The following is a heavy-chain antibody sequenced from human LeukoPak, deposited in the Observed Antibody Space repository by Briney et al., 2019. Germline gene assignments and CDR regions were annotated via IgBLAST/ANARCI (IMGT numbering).Heavy chain of an antibody. CDR2: MDRHTNI. J-gene: IGHJ4*02. Sequence: GRSLRLSCSASGFTFSNFGINWVRQAPGKGLEWVSCMDRHTNIYYADSVRRRLTFSRDTAKTSVYLQMNSLTVEDTAVYYSVGDPTTNRFQYFQFWGQGALVTVSS. D-gene: IGHD1-14*01. CDR1: GFTFSNFG. CDR3: VGDPTTNRFQYFQF. V-gene: IGHV3-21*01.